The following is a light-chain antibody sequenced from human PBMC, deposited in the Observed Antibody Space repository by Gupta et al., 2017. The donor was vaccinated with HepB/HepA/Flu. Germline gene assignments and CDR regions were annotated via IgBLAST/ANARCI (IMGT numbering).Light chain of an antibody. Sequence: DIPMTPSPSSLSASVGDRVTITCRASQSISSYLNWYQQKPGKAPKLLIYAAVSLQIGVPSRFSGSGSEADFTLTITSLQPEDFATYYCQQSYGTPTFGQGTKVEIK. J-gene: IGKJ1*01. V-gene: IGKV1-39*01. CDR1: QSISSY. CDR3: QQSYGTPT. CDR2: AAV.